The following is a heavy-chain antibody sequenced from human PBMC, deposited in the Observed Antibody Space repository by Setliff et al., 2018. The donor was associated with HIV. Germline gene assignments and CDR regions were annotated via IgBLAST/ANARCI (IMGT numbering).Heavy chain of an antibody. CDR1: GGSFSGYY. CDR3: ARAPTGVTNAFDI. V-gene: IGHV4-34*01. D-gene: IGHD2-8*02. CDR2: INHSGST. J-gene: IGHJ3*02. Sequence: SETLSLTCAVYGGSFSGYYWSWIRQPPGKGLEWIGEINHSGSTHYNPSLESRLTISVDTSRNQFSLRLSSVTAADTAVYYFARAPTGVTNAFDIWGQGTMVTVSS.